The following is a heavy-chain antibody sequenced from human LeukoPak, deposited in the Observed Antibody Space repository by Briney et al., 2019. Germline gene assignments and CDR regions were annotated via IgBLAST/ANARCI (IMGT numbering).Heavy chain of an antibody. CDR3: ARGGRPKYYFEY. CDR1: GFTFSSYA. J-gene: IGHJ4*02. D-gene: IGHD3-16*01. Sequence: GGSLRLSCAASGFTFSSYAMHWVRQAPGKGLEWVAIISYDGSDKYYADSVKGRFTISRDNSKSTPYLQMNSLRVEDTTVYYCARGGRPKYYFEYWGQGTLVTVSS. V-gene: IGHV3-30*04. CDR2: ISYDGSDK.